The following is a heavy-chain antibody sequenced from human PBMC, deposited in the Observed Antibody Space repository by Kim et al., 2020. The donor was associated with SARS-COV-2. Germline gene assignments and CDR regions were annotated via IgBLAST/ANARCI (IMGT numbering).Heavy chain of an antibody. Sequence: SETLSLTCIVSGGSISSSSYYWGWIRQPPGKGLQWIGSIYYSGSTYYNPSLKSRVTISVDTSKNQFSLKLSSVTAADTAVYYCASTKRWLPKPTYFDYWG. J-gene: IGHJ4*01. V-gene: IGHV4-39*07. CDR3: ASTKRWLPKPTYFDY. CDR2: IYYSGST. CDR1: GGSISSSSYY. D-gene: IGHD6-19*01.